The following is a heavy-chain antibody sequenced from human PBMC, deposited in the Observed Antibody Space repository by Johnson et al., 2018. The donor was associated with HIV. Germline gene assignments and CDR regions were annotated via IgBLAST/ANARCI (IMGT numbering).Heavy chain of an antibody. CDR2: ISYDGSNK. CDR3: AKKLGVGGGSNKAFDL. CDR1: GFTFRNYA. Sequence: QVQLVESGGGLVQPGGSLRLSCAASGFTFRNYAMSWVRQAPGKGLEWVAVISYDGSNKYYADSVKGRFTISRDNSKNTLYLQMKSLRAEDTAVYYCAKKLGVGGGSNKAFDLWGQGTLVTVSS. V-gene: IGHV3-30-3*02. J-gene: IGHJ3*01. D-gene: IGHD2-15*01.